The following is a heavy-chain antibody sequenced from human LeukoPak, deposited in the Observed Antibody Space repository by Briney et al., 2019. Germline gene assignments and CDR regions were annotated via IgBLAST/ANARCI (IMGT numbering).Heavy chain of an antibody. CDR3: ASDYYGSGSPDY. J-gene: IGHJ4*02. D-gene: IGHD3-10*01. Sequence: GGALILSCAASGFTFSSYSMNWVRQAPGKGLEGVSYISSSSSTIYYADSVKGRFTISGENAKNSLYLQMNSLRAEDTAVYYCASDYYGSGSPDYWGQGTLVTVSS. V-gene: IGHV3-48*04. CDR1: GFTFSSYS. CDR2: ISSSSSTI.